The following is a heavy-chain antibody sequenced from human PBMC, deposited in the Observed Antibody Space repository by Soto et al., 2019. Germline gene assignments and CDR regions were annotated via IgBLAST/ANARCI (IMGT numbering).Heavy chain of an antibody. D-gene: IGHD2-8*02. CDR1: GGSFSGYY. CDR2: INHSGST. V-gene: IGHV4-34*01. J-gene: IGHJ4*02. CDR3: ARDKITGLFDY. Sequence: QVQLQQWGAGLLKPSETLSLTCAVYGGSFSGYYWTWIRQPPGTGLEWIGEINHSGSTNYNPSLTSRLTRSVDTSKNQLSLKLASVTAADTAVYYCARDKITGLFDYWGQGTLVTVSS.